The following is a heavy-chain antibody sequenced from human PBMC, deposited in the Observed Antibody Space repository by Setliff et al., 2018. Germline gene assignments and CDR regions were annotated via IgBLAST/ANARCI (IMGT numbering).Heavy chain of an antibody. V-gene: IGHV1-18*01. D-gene: IGHD5-12*01. CDR2: ISAYNGNT. CDR1: GYTFTSYG. Sequence: ASVKVSCKASGYTFTSYGISWVRQAPGQGLEWMGWISAYNGNTNYAQKLQGRVTMTTDTSTGTAYMELRSLRSDDTAVYYCARCLPFLSGYERGAFDYWGQGTLVTVSS. J-gene: IGHJ4*02. CDR3: ARCLPFLSGYERGAFDY.